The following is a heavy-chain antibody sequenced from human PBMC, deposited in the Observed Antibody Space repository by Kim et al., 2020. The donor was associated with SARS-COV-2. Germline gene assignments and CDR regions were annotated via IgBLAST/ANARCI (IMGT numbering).Heavy chain of an antibody. Sequence: ASVKVSCKASGYTFTGFYIYWVRQAPGQGLEYMGWINPNSGVTNYAQRLQDRVTMTSVTSISTAYMELSRLSSDDTPVYYCVRSLTVPGGEYFRPWGQGT. CDR1: GYTFTGFY. D-gene: IGHD6-19*01. J-gene: IGHJ1*01. CDR3: VRSLTVPGGEYFRP. V-gene: IGHV1-2*02. CDR2: INPNSGVT.